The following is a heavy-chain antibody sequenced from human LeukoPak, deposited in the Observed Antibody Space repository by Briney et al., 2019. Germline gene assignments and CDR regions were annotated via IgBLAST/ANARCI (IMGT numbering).Heavy chain of an antibody. Sequence: GGSLRLSCEASGFPFSSYSMNWVRQAPGTGLEWVSVISVGSNNIYYADSVKGRFTISRDNSKNTLYLQMNSLRAEDTAVYYCAKDRRVVVPVFFDYWGQETLVTVSS. CDR2: ISVGSNNI. D-gene: IGHD2-2*01. V-gene: IGHV3-21*04. CDR3: AKDRRVVVPVFFDY. J-gene: IGHJ4*02. CDR1: GFPFSSYS.